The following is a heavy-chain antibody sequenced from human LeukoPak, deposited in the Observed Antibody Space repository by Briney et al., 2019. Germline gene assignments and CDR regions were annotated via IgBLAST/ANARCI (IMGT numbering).Heavy chain of an antibody. CDR1: GFSFSSYE. V-gene: IGHV3-48*03. CDR2: ISSSGSSI. CDR3: ARDLDYGFDY. D-gene: IGHD4-17*01. Sequence: GGSLRLSCVVSGFSFSSYEMNWVRQAPGKGLEWVSHISSSGSSIYYGDSVKGRFTISRDNAKNSLYLQMNSLRDEDTAVYYCARDLDYGFDYWGQGTLVTVSS. J-gene: IGHJ4*02.